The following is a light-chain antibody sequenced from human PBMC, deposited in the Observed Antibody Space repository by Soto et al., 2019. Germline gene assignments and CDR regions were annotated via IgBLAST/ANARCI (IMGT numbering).Light chain of an antibody. V-gene: IGKV1-5*01. Sequence: DIQVTQSPFIVSASVGDSVTITCRASQDVTRWLAWYQQKPGQVPKVLIYSASSLQSGVPSRFSGGGSGTDFTLTISSLQPDDFATYYCQQYNSYSPWTWTFGQGTKVDIK. CDR1: QDVTRW. J-gene: IGKJ1*01. CDR2: SAS. CDR3: QQYNSYSPWTWT.